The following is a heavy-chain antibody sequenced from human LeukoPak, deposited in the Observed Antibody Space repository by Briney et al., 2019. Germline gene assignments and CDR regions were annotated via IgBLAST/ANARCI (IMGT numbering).Heavy chain of an antibody. CDR2: IKQDGTEK. CDR3: AREDHSNYEY. V-gene: IGHV3-7*01. J-gene: IGHJ4*02. D-gene: IGHD4-11*01. Sequence: GGPLRLSCAASGFTFSSYWMSWVRQAPGKGLEWVASIKQDGTEKYYVDSVKGRFTISKDNAKNSLYLQMNSLRAEDTAVYYCAREDHSNYEYWGQGTLVTVSS. CDR1: GFTFSSYW.